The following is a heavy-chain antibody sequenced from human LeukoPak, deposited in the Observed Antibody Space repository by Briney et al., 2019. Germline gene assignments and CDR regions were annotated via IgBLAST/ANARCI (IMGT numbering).Heavy chain of an antibody. CDR1: GYTLTELS. V-gene: IGHV1-24*01. Sequence: GASVKVSCKVSGYTLTELSMHWVRQAPGKGLEWMGGFDPEDGETIYAQKFQGRVTMTEDTSTDTAYMELRSLRSDDTAIYYCAGAVTVTTGPLGYWGQGTLVTVSS. D-gene: IGHD4-17*01. J-gene: IGHJ4*02. CDR2: FDPEDGET. CDR3: AGAVTVTTGPLGY.